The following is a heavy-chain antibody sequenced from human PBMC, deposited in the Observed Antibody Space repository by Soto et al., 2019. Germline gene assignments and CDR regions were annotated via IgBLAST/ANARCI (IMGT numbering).Heavy chain of an antibody. CDR2: IHWDDDK. CDR1: GFSLTTGGMC. Sequence: SGPTLVNPTHTLTLTCTFSGFSLTTGGMCVSWIRERPGKALEWLALIHWDDDKYYSTSLKTRLTISKDTSKNQVVLTMTNMDPADTATYYCARTPEVASPGYYFDYWGQGTLVTVSS. J-gene: IGHJ4*02. D-gene: IGHD6-13*01. V-gene: IGHV2-70*01. CDR3: ARTPEVASPGYYFDY.